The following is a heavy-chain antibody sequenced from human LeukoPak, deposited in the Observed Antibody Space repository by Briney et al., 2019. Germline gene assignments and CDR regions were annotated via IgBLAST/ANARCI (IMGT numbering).Heavy chain of an antibody. Sequence: SETLSLTCTVSGGSISSSSYYWGWIRQPPGKGLEWIGSIYYSGSTYYDPSLKSRVTISVDTSKNRFSLKLSSVTAADTAVYYCARQLGYCSSTSCYADKVDYWGQGTLVTVSS. CDR2: IYYSGST. V-gene: IGHV4-39*01. D-gene: IGHD2-2*01. J-gene: IGHJ4*02. CDR1: GGSISSSSYY. CDR3: ARQLGYCSSTSCYADKVDY.